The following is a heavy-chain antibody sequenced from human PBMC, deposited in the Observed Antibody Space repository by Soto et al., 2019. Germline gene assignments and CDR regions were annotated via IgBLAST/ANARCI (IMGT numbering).Heavy chain of an antibody. CDR2: INGDGSST. CDR3: LREGRGVRQP. Sequence: EVQLVESGGGLVQPGGSLRLSCAASGFTFSSFWMHWVRQVPGKGLVWVSRINGDGSSTSYADSVKGRFTIARDNAKNTLYLQMNRLRAEDTAVYYCLREGRGVRQPWGQGILVTVSS. V-gene: IGHV3-74*01. CDR1: GFTFSSFW. D-gene: IGHD6-6*01. J-gene: IGHJ5*02.